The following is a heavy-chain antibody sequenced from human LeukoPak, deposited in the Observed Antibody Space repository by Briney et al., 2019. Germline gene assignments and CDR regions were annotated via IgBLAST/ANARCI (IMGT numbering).Heavy chain of an antibody. CDR1: GFTVSSNY. CDR2: IYSGGST. J-gene: IGHJ6*02. D-gene: IGHD6-13*01. CDR3: ARDRVAYSSSWYSRSEDRRRSYYYYGMDV. V-gene: IGHV3-66*01. Sequence: PGGSLRLSCAASGFTVSSNYMGWVRQAPGKGLEWVSVIYSGGSTYYADSVKGRFTISRDNSKNTLYLQMNSLRAEDTAVYYCARDRVAYSSSWYSRSEDRRRSYYYYGMDVWGQGTTVTVSS.